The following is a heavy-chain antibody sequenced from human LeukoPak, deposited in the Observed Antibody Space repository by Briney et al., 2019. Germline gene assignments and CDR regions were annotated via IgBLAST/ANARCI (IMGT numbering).Heavy chain of an antibody. V-gene: IGHV3-30-3*01. CDR2: ISYDGSNK. Sequence: GGSLRLSCAASGFTFSSYAMHWVRQAPGKGLEWVAVISYDGSNKYYADSVKGRFTISRDNSKNTLYLQMNSLRAEDTAVYYCARFGTVTTSIFDYGAREPWSPSPQ. D-gene: IGHD4-11*01. J-gene: IGHJ4*02. CDR3: ARFGTVTTSIFDY. CDR1: GFTFSSYA.